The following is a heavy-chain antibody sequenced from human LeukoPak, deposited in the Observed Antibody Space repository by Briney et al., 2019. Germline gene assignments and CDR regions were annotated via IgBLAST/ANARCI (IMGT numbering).Heavy chain of an antibody. CDR1: GFTFTSSA. Sequence: GASVKVSCKASGFTFTSSAMQWVRQARGQRLEWIGWIVVGSGNTNYAQKFQERVTITRDMSTSTAYMELSSLRSEDTAVYYCAALSYYYDSTFDIWGQGTMVTVSS. CDR2: IVVGSGNT. D-gene: IGHD3-22*01. J-gene: IGHJ3*02. CDR3: AALSYYYDSTFDI. V-gene: IGHV1-58*02.